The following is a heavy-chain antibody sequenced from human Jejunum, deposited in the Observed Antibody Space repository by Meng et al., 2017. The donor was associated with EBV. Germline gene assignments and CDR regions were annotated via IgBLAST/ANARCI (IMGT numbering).Heavy chain of an antibody. J-gene: IGHJ4*02. CDR2: IHHTEST. CDR3: ARESYSDSSGYYSLDY. V-gene: IGHV4-4*02. Sequence: QVRLQVSGPGLVSLSGTWSLTCAVSGGSISSSNWWSWVRQAPGKGLEWIGEIHHTESTNYNPSLKSRVTISVDKSKNQFSLKLSSVTAADTAVYYCARESYSDSSGYYSLDYWGQGSLVTVAS. D-gene: IGHD3-22*01. CDR1: GGSISSSNW.